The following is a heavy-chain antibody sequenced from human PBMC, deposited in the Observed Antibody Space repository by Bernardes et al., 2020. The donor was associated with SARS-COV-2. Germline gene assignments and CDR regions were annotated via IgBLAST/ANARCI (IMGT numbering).Heavy chain of an antibody. D-gene: IGHD2-8*01. CDR1: GGSSKYYY. Sequence: SETLSLTCTVSGGSSKYYYWSWIRQPPGKGLEWIGYIYYSGTTNYNPSLKSRVTISRDTSKNQFSLKLSSVTAADTAVYYCARHAKDCSRGVCQTYYYYALDVWGQGTMVTVSS. CDR2: IYYSGTT. V-gene: IGHV4-59*08. J-gene: IGHJ6*02. CDR3: ARHAKDCSRGVCQTYYYYALDV.